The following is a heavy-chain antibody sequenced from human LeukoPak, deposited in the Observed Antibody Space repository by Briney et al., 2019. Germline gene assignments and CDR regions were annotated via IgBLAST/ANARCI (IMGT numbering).Heavy chain of an antibody. CDR3: ARDLGYSYGYVVDY. CDR2: ISYDGSNK. V-gene: IGHV3-30-3*01. D-gene: IGHD5-18*01. CDR1: VFTFRSCD. J-gene: IGHJ4*02. Sequence: PGRSLRLSCAASVFTFRSCDMHRVRQARGKGLERIAVISYDGSNKYYADSVKGRFTISRDNSKNTLYLQMNSLRAEDTAVYYCARDLGYSYGYVVDYWGQGTLVTVSS.